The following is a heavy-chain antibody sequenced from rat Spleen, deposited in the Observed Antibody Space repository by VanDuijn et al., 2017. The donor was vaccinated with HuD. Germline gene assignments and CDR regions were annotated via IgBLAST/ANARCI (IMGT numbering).Heavy chain of an antibody. Sequence: QVQLKESGPGLVQPSQTLSPPCTVSGSSLTSNSVPWLRQPPVRRLEWMGGIWGDGTTSYNSALKSRLSISRDTSKSQVFLKMNSLQTDDTVIYICTRDGTYWYFDFWGPGTMVTVSS. V-gene: IGHV2-1*01. J-gene: IGHJ1*01. D-gene: IGHD1-12*02. CDR1: GSSLTSNS. CDR3: TRDGTYWYFDF. CDR2: IWGDGTT.